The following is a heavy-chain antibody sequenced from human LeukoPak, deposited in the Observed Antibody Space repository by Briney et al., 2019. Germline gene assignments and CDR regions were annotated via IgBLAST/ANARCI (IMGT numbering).Heavy chain of an antibody. CDR2: ISSSSSTI. CDR3: ARGHSGSVDAFDI. CDR1: RFTFSSYG. D-gene: IGHD5-12*01. J-gene: IGHJ3*02. Sequence: GGSLRLSCAASRFTFSSYGMHWVRQAPGKGLEWVSYISSSSSTIYYADSVKGRFTISRDNAKNSLYLQMNSLRAEDTAVYYCARGHSGSVDAFDIWGQGTMVTVSS. V-gene: IGHV3-48*01.